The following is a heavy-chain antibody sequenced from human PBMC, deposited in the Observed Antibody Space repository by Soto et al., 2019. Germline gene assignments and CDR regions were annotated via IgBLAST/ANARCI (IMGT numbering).Heavy chain of an antibody. CDR3: ANGGGSGWLDAFDI. Sequence: QVQLVESGGGVVQPGRSLRLSCAASGFTFSSDGMHCVRQAPGKGLEWGAVISYDASNKYYADYGKRRFTISRDNSKNTLYLQMNSLRAEDTAVYDCANGGGSGWLDAFDICCQGTMVTVS. D-gene: IGHD6-19*01. J-gene: IGHJ3*02. CDR2: ISYDASNK. V-gene: IGHV3-30*18. CDR1: GFTFSSDG.